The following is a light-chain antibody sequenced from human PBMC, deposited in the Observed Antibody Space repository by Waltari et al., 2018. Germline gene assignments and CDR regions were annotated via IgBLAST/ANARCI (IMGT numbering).Light chain of an antibody. CDR3: QLRYPSGEPLWV. V-gene: IGLV3-21*04. CDR1: NVVDYS. J-gene: IGLJ3*02. CDR2: YDT. Sequence: SFVLIQPPSVSVAPGKTATIPCGGANVVDYSVHWYQQKPGQAPLLVISYDTDRPSALPERFSGSSSGNTATLSISGVEAGDEADYYCQLRYPSGEPLWVFGGGTKLTVL.